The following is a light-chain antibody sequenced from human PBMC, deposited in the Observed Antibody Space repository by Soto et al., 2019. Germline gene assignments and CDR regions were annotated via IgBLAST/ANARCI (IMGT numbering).Light chain of an antibody. CDR3: QQYETFSGT. CDR1: QSISSW. J-gene: IGKJ1*01. CDR2: DAS. Sequence: DSQMTQSPSTLSASVGDRVTITCRASQSISSWLAWYQQKPGKAPKLLIYDASSLPRGVPSRFSGSGSGTKFTLTIASLQPDDFATYYCQQYETFSGTFGPGTKVDIK. V-gene: IGKV1-5*01.